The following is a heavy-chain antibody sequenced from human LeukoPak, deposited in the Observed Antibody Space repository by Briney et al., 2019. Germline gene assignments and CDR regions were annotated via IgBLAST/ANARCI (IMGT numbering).Heavy chain of an antibody. CDR3: ARVGQQLVLGLYYYYYYMDV. J-gene: IGHJ6*03. Sequence: GGSLRLSCAASGFIFSTYNIDWVRQAPGKGLEGVSSISSSSYIYYADSVKGRFTISRDNAKNSLYLQMNSLRAEDTAVYYCARVGQQLVLGLYYYYYYMDVWGKGTTVTVSS. V-gene: IGHV3-21*01. CDR2: ISSSSYI. D-gene: IGHD6-13*01. CDR1: GFIFSTYN.